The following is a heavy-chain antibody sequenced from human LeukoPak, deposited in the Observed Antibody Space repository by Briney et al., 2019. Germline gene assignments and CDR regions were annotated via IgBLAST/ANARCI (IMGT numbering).Heavy chain of an antibody. CDR3: AKDWAFNYDSSGYADY. Sequence: GRSLRLSCAASGFNFDGYGMHWVRQTPGKGLEWVAVVWFDGTKRDYAESVKGRFTISRDNSKNTVYLEMNRLRVGDTAIYYCAKDWAFNYDSSGYADYWGQGTLVIVSS. V-gene: IGHV3-33*06. CDR2: VWFDGTKR. CDR1: GFNFDGYG. J-gene: IGHJ4*02. D-gene: IGHD3-22*01.